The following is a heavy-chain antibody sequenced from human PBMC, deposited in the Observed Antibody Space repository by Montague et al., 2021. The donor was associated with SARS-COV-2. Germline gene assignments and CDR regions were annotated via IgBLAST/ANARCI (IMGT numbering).Heavy chain of an antibody. D-gene: IGHD2-2*03. CDR3: ARKMDSSFDV. J-gene: IGHJ3*01. V-gene: IGHV6-1*01. CDR1: GASLCSDSVS. CDR2: TYYRSKWYN. Sequence: VSAGASLCSDSVSWHGIRQCPSRGLEWLASTYYRSKWYNDSAPSVSGRATVKPDTSRSHFSLHLDSVTPEDTALYFCARKMDSSFDVWGKGTMVIVSS.